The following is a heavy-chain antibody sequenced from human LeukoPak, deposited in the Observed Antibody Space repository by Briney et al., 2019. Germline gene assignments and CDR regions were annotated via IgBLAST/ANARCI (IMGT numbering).Heavy chain of an antibody. CDR1: GLIFNNYA. V-gene: IGHV3-9*01. J-gene: IGHJ4*02. CDR3: AKDNRRHYTSGPNPDSLH. Sequence: PGGSLRLSCAGSGLIFNNYAMHWVRQPPGKGLEWVSGIIWNSGSIDYADSVKGRFTISRDNAKNSLYLQMNSLRVEDTAFYYCAKDNRRHYTSGPNPDSLHWGQGALVTVSS. D-gene: IGHD6-19*01. CDR2: IIWNSGSI.